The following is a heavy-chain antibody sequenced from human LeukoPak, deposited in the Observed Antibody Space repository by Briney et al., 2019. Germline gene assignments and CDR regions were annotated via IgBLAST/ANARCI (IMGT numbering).Heavy chain of an antibody. CDR3: ASLSGDYGFGYYYYGMDV. Sequence: ASVKVSCKASGYTFTSYDINWVRQAPGQGLEWMGWMNPNSGNTGYAQKFQGRVTMTRNTSISTAYMELSSLRSEDTAVYYCASLSGDYGFGYYYYGMDVWGQGTTVTVSS. CDR2: MNPNSGNT. CDR1: GYTFTSYD. V-gene: IGHV1-8*01. D-gene: IGHD4-17*01. J-gene: IGHJ6*02.